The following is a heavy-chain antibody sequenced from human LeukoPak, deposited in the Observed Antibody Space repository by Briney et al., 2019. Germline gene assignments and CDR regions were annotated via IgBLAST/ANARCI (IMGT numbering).Heavy chain of an antibody. CDR2: IRYDGSNK. CDR1: GFTFSSYG. CDR3: ARSRVQLWLAAFYI. J-gene: IGHJ3*02. V-gene: IGHV3-30*02. D-gene: IGHD5-18*01. Sequence: PGGSLRLSCAASGFTFSSYGMHWVRQAPRKGLEWVAFIRYDGSNKYYADSVKGRFTISRDNAKNSLYLQMNSLRAEDTAVYYCARSRVQLWLAAFYIWGQGTMVTVSS.